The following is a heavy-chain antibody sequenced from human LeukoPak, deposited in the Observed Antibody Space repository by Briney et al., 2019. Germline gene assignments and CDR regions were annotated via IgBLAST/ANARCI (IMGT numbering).Heavy chain of an antibody. Sequence: GASVNVSCKASGYTFTINSNSWVRHAPRQGLERMGLISAYNGNTNYAQKLQGRVTMTTDTSTSTAYMELRGLRSDDTAVYYCARPITMVREYYYYGMDVWGQGTTVTVSS. CDR1: GYTFTINS. D-gene: IGHD3-10*01. CDR3: ARPITMVREYYYYGMDV. V-gene: IGHV1-18*01. CDR2: ISAYNGNT. J-gene: IGHJ6*02.